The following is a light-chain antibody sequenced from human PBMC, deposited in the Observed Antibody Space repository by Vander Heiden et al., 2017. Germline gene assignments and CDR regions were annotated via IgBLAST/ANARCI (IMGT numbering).Light chain of an antibody. J-gene: IGLJ2*01. Sequence: SYVLTPPPSVSVAPGKTARINCGGNNIGSKSVHWYQQKPGQAPVLVVYDDSDRPSGIPERFSGSNSGNTATLTSSRVEAGDEADYYCQVWDSSTKEVVFGGGTKLTVL. CDR3: QVWDSSTKEVV. CDR1: NIGSKS. V-gene: IGLV3-21*03. CDR2: DDS.